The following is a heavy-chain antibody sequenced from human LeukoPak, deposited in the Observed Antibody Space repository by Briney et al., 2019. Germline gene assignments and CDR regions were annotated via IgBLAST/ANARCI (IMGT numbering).Heavy chain of an antibody. CDR2: IIPIFGTA. J-gene: IGHJ6*02. CDR3: ANSDDRTARNYYYYGMDV. Sequence: ASVKVSCKASGGTFSSYAISWVRQAPGQGLEWMGGIIPIFGTANYAQKFQGRVTITADESTSTAYMELSSLRSEDTAVYYCANSDDRTARNYYYYGMDVWGQGTTVTVSS. D-gene: IGHD2-21*01. V-gene: IGHV1-69*13. CDR1: GGTFSSYA.